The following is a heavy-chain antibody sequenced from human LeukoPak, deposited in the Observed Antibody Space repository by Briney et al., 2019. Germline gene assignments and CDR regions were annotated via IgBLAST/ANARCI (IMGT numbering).Heavy chain of an antibody. V-gene: IGHV1-69*13. CDR3: ARVQLEHHPYAFDI. Sequence: SVKVSCKASGGTFSSYAISWVRQAPGQGLEWMGGIIPIFGTANYAQEFQGRVTITADESTSTAYMELCSLRSEDTAVYYCARVQLEHHPYAFDIWGQGTMVTVSS. CDR2: IIPIFGTA. J-gene: IGHJ3*02. D-gene: IGHD1-1*01. CDR1: GGTFSSYA.